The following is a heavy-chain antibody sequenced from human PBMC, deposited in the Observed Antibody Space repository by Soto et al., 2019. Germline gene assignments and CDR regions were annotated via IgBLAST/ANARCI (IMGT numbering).Heavy chain of an antibody. CDR3: AKEDQQQLGYYYYGMDV. Sequence: GGSLRLSCAASGFTFSSYAMSWVRQAPGKGLEWVSAISGSGGSTYYTDSVKGRFTISRDNSKNTLYLQMNSLRAEDTAVYYCAKEDQQQLGYYYYGMDVWGQGTTVTVSS. J-gene: IGHJ6*02. CDR2: ISGSGGST. V-gene: IGHV3-23*01. CDR1: GFTFSSYA. D-gene: IGHD6-13*01.